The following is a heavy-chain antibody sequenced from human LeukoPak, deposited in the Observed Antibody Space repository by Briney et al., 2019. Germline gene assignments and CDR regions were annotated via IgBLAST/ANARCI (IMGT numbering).Heavy chain of an antibody. CDR1: GYTFTGYY. Sequence: ASVKVSCKASGYTFTGYYMHWVRQAPGQGLEWMGWINPNSGGTNYAQKFQGRGTMTRDTSTSTVYMELSSLRSEDTAVYYCARDFLDYYVSRGFDPWGQGTLVTVSS. D-gene: IGHD3-22*01. V-gene: IGHV1-2*02. J-gene: IGHJ5*02. CDR2: INPNSGGT. CDR3: ARDFLDYYVSRGFDP.